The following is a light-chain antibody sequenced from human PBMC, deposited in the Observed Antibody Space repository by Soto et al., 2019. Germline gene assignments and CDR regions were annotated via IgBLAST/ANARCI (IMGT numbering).Light chain of an antibody. CDR3: TSYTSSSTPGV. Sequence: QSALTQPASVSGSPGQSITISCTGTSSDVGGYNYVSWYQQHPGKAPKLMIYDVSSRPSGVSNRFSGSKSGNTASLTISGLQAEDDADYYCTSYTSSSTPGVFGGGTKLTVL. J-gene: IGLJ2*01. CDR2: DVS. CDR1: SSDVGGYNY. V-gene: IGLV2-14*03.